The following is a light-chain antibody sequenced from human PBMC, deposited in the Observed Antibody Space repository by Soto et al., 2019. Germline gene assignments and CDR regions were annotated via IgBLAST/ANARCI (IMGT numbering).Light chain of an antibody. CDR1: QSVSSY. J-gene: IGKJ5*01. CDR3: QQRSNFLT. V-gene: IGKV3-11*01. Sequence: EIVLTQSPATLSLSPGERATLSCRASQSVSSYLAWYQQKPAQAPRLLIYDASNRATGIPARFSRSGSGTDFTLIISSLEPEDFAVYYCQQRSNFLTFGQGTRLEIK. CDR2: DAS.